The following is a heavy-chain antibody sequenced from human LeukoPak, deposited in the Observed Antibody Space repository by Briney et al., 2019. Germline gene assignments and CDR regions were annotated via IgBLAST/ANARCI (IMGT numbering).Heavy chain of an antibody. D-gene: IGHD3-22*01. Sequence: PGGSLRLSCAASGFTFSSYGMHWVRQAPGKGLGWVAFIRYDGSNKYYADSVKGRFTISRDNSKNTLYLQMNSLRAEDTAVYYCAKGANYYDSSGYGYWGQGTLVTVSS. CDR2: IRYDGSNK. CDR3: AKGANYYDSSGYGY. J-gene: IGHJ4*02. V-gene: IGHV3-30*02. CDR1: GFTFSSYG.